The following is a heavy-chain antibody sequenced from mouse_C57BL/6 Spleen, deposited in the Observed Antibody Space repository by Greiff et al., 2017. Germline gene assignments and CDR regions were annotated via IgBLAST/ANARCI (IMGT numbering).Heavy chain of an antibody. V-gene: IGHV1-72*01. Sequence: VKLQQPGAELVKPGASVKLSCKASGYTFTSYWMHWVKQRPGRGLEWIGRIDPNSGGTKYNEKFKSKATLTVDKPSSTAYMQLSSLTSEDSAVYYCAGSGTAQATVFDYWGQGTTLTVSS. CDR3: AGSGTAQATVFDY. J-gene: IGHJ2*01. CDR2: IDPNSGGT. CDR1: GYTFTSYW. D-gene: IGHD3-2*02.